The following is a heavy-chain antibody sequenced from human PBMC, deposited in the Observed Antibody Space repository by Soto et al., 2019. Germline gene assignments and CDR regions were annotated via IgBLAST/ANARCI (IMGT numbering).Heavy chain of an antibody. D-gene: IGHD3-22*01. CDR3: ARDEYYDSNTWFDP. V-gene: IGHV4-4*07. CDR2: IYSTGSG. CDR1: GGSVRTYY. Sequence: SETLSLTCSVSGGSVRTYYWSWIRQPAGKGLEWIGRIYSTGSGNYNPSLRSRVTMSVDTSSNQISLRLSSVTAADTAVYYCARDEYYDSNTWFDPWGQGTLVTVSS. J-gene: IGHJ5*02.